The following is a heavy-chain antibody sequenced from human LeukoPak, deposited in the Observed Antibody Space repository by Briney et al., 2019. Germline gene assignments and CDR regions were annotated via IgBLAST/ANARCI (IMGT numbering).Heavy chain of an antibody. Sequence: PGGSLRLSCAASGFNFSSYEMNCVRQAPGKGRGWGSYISSSGSTIYYADSVKGRFTISRDNAKNSLYLQMNSLRAEDTAVYYCARDTGYGAEPLDYWGQGTLVTVSS. V-gene: IGHV3-48*03. J-gene: IGHJ4*02. CDR1: GFNFSSYE. D-gene: IGHD4-17*01. CDR2: ISSSGSTI. CDR3: ARDTGYGAEPLDY.